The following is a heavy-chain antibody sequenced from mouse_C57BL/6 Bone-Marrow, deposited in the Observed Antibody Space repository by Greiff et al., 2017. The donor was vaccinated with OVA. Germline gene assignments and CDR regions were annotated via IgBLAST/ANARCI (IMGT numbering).Heavy chain of an antibody. V-gene: IGHV14-4*01. CDR1: GFNIKDDY. CDR2: IDPENGDT. CDR3: TTLTLFPY. Sequence: VQLKESGAELVRPGASVKLSCTASGFNIKDDYMHWVKQRPEQGLEWIGWIDPENGDTEYASKFQGKATITADTSSNTAYLQLSSLTSEDTAVYYCTTLTLFPYWGQGTLVTVSA. J-gene: IGHJ3*01.